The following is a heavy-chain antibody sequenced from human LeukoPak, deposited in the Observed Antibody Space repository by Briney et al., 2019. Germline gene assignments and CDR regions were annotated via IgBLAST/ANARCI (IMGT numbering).Heavy chain of an antibody. Sequence: ASVKVSCKASGGTFSSYAISWVRQATGQGLEWMGWMNPNSGNTGYAQKFQGRVTMTRNTSISTAYMELSSLRSEDTAVYYCARGHVGKQPWGQGTLVTVSS. J-gene: IGHJ5*02. CDR3: ARGHVGKQP. D-gene: IGHD1-26*01. CDR2: MNPNSGNT. V-gene: IGHV1-8*02. CDR1: GGTFSSYA.